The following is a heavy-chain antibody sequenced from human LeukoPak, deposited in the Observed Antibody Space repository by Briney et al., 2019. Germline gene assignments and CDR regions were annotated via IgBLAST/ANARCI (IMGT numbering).Heavy chain of an antibody. CDR3: AREAYSSSFFYFDY. V-gene: IGHV4-4*07. CDR2: IYTSGST. J-gene: IGHJ4*02. D-gene: IGHD6-13*01. Sequence: SETLSLTCTVSGDSISNYYWSWIRQPAGKGLEWIGRIYTSGSTNYNPSLKGRVTMSVDTSKNQFSLKLSSVTAADTAVYYCAREAYSSSFFYFDYWGQGTLVTVSS. CDR1: GDSISNYY.